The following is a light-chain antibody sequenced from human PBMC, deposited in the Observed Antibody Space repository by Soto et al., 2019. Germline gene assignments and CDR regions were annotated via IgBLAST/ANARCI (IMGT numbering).Light chain of an antibody. CDR1: TGTVTSGPY. J-gene: IGLJ3*02. V-gene: IGLV7-46*01. CDR3: LVFYSDYMV. CDR2: DTN. Sequence: QAVVTQEPSLTVSPGGTVTLTCGSSTGTVTSGPYPYWLQQKPGQAPRTLIYDTNKKHSWTPVRFSGSLLGGKATLTLSGAQPEDEAEYYCLVFYSDYMVFGGGTKLTVL.